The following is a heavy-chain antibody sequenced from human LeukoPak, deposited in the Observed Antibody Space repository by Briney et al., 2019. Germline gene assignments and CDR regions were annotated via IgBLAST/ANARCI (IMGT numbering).Heavy chain of an antibody. CDR2: IGTASDT. CDR1: GFTFSSFD. CDR3: ARGPPRGKYYYMDV. J-gene: IGHJ6*03. V-gene: IGHV3-13*01. Sequence: GGSLRLSCAASGFTFSSFDMHWVRQPTGQGLEWVSTIGTASDTYSPGSVEGRFTLSRDNAKNSLYLQMHSLTAGDTAVYYCARGPPRGKYYYMDVWGKGTTVTVSS. D-gene: IGHD1-1*01.